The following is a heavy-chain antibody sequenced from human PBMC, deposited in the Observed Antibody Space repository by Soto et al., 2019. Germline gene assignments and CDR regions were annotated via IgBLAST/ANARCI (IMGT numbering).Heavy chain of an antibody. Sequence: SETLSLTCAVSGYSITNGYYWGWIRQPPGKGLEWIGSIYHSGNTYYSPSLKSRVTLSIDTSKNQFSLKLRSVTAADTAMYYCARVKLAGRGSFHDWGQGTLVTSPQ. CDR1: GYSITNGYY. V-gene: IGHV4-38-2*01. J-gene: IGHJ4*02. D-gene: IGHD3-3*02. CDR2: IYHSGNT. CDR3: ARVKLAGRGSFHD.